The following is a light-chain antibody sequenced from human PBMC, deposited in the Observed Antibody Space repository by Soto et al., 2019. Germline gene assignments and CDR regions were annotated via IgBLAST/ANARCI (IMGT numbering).Light chain of an antibody. CDR3: SSSAGSNNLGV. Sequence: QSALTQPPSASGSPGQSVTISCTGTSSDVGGYNYVSWYQHHPGKAPKLIIYEVSKRPSGVPDRFSGSKSGNTASLTVSGLQAEDEADYYCSSSAGSNNLGVFGGGTKLTVL. CDR1: SSDVGGYNY. J-gene: IGLJ2*01. V-gene: IGLV2-8*01. CDR2: EVS.